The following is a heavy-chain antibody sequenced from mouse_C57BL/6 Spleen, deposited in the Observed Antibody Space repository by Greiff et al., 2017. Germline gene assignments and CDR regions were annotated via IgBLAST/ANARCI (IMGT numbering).Heavy chain of an antibody. CDR2: INYDGSST. D-gene: IGHD4-1*02. Sequence: EVKVEESEGGLVQPGSSMKLSCTASGFTFSDYYMAWVRQVPEKGLEWVANINYDGSSTYYLDSLKSRFIISRDNAKNILYLQMSSLKSEDTATYYCARALNWEGYFDVWGTGTTVTVSS. CDR3: ARALNWEGYFDV. J-gene: IGHJ1*03. V-gene: IGHV5-16*01. CDR1: GFTFSDYY.